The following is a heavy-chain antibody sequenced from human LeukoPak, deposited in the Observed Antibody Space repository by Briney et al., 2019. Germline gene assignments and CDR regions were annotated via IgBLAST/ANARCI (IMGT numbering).Heavy chain of an antibody. J-gene: IGHJ4*02. CDR2: INAGNGNT. D-gene: IGHD3-22*01. CDR3: ARSTYYYDSSGYYNNYFDY. Sequence: ASAKVSCKASGYTFTSYAMHWVRQAPGQRLEWMGWINAGNGNTKYSQKFQGRVTITRDTSASTAYMELSSLRSEDTAVYYCARSTYYYDSSGYYNNYFDYWGQGTLVTVSS. V-gene: IGHV1-3*01. CDR1: GYTFTSYA.